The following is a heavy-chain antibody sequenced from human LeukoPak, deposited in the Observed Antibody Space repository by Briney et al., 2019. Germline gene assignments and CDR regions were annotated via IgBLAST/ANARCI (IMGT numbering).Heavy chain of an antibody. D-gene: IGHD6-6*01. J-gene: IGHJ3*01. CDR1: GFTFSDHF. CDR2: ISSSGSSA. V-gene: IGHV3-21*01. Sequence: NSGGSLRLSCVASGFTFSDHFMNWVRQAPGKGLEWVSSISSSGSSALYADSLTGRFTISRDNAKNSLYLQMNSLRPGDTAVYYCARERYSRSSHDALDLWGQGTMVTVSS. CDR3: ARERYSRSSHDALDL.